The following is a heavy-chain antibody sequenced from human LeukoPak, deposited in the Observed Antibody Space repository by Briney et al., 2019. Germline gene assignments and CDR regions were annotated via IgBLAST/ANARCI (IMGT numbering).Heavy chain of an antibody. CDR3: ARSYYYDSSGYFDY. V-gene: IGHV1-46*01. Sequence: ASVKVSCKASGYTFTSYYMHWVRQAPGQGLEWMGILNPSGGSTSYAQKFQGWVTMTRDTSISTAYMELSRLRSDDTAVYYCARSYYYDSSGYFDYWGQGTLVTVSS. CDR2: LNPSGGST. CDR1: GYTFTSYY. D-gene: IGHD3-22*01. J-gene: IGHJ4*02.